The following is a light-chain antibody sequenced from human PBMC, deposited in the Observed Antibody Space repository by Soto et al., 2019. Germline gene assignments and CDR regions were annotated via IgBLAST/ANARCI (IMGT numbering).Light chain of an antibody. CDR2: DAS. J-gene: IGKJ4*01. CDR3: QQSFSSLLS. Sequence: DIQMTQSPFSLSASVGDRVTITCRASQTISTYVTWYQQKPGKAPKALISDASTLQSGVPSRFSGSGSGTDFTLIISSLQPEDIATYYCQQSFSSLLSFGGGTQVEIK. CDR1: QTISTY. V-gene: IGKV1-39*01.